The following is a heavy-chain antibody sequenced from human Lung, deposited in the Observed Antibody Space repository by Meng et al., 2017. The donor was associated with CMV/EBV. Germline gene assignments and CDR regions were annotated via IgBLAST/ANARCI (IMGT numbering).Heavy chain of an antibody. J-gene: IGHJ3*02. D-gene: IGHD6-19*01. CDR2: ISYDGSNK. CDR3: ARGEHRIAVAGSAFDI. CDR1: GFTFSSYA. V-gene: IGHV3-30-3*01. Sequence: SXKISXTASGFTFSSYAMHWVRQAPGKGLEWVAVISYDGSNKYYADSVKGRFTIFGDNSKNTLYLQMNSLRAEDTAVYYCARGEHRIAVAGSAFDIWGQGXMVTVSS.